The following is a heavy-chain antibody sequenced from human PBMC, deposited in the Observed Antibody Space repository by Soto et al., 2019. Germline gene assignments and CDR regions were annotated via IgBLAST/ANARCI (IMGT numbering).Heavy chain of an antibody. Sequence: ETLPLTCAVYCGSFRCYYWRWIRQPPGKGLEWIGEINHSGSTNYNPSLKSRVTISVDTSKNQFYLKLSSVTAADTAVYYGAREITPPIYVMDFWGQRTTVIVS. CDR1: CGSFRCYY. CDR3: AREITPPIYVMDF. J-gene: IGHJ6*02. CDR2: INHSGST. V-gene: IGHV4-34*01.